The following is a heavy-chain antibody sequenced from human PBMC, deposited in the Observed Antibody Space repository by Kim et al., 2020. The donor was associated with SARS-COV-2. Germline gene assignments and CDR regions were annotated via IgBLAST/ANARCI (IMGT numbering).Heavy chain of an antibody. J-gene: IGHJ6*02. CDR3: ARDQDSSSSGPYYYYYGMDV. V-gene: IGHV1-2*02. CDR2: INPNSGGT. D-gene: IGHD6-6*01. CDR1: GYTFTGYY. Sequence: ASVKVSCKASGYTFTGYYMHWVRQAPGQGLEWMGWINPNSGGTNYAQKFQGRVTMTRDTSISTAYMELSRLRSDDTAVYYCARDQDSSSSGPYYYYYGMDVWGQGTTVTVSS.